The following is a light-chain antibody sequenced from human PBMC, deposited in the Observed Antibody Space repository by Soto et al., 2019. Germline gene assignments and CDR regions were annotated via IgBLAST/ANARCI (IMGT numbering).Light chain of an antibody. J-gene: IGKJ5*01. V-gene: IGKV3-20*01. Sequence: EIVLTQSPGTLSLSPGERATLSCRASQSVSSSYLAWYQQKPGQAPRLIIYGASSRANGVPDRFSGSGSGTDFTLTISRLEPEDFALYYCQQYGRSHPITFGQGTRLEIK. CDR3: QQYGRSHPIT. CDR1: QSVSSSY. CDR2: GAS.